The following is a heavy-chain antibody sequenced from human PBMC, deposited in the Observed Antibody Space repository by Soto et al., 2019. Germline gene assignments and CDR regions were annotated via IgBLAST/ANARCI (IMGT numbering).Heavy chain of an antibody. CDR3: ARSKPAIVGGPGRTVDI. Sequence: EVQLLESGGGLVQPGGSLRLSCAASGFTLSSYAVSWVRQAPGKGLKWVSAFSGSFSTTYLADSVRGRFAISSDRSKNMLYLEMNNLRAEDTALFFCARSKPAIVGGPGRTVDIWGQGTMVTVSS. V-gene: IGHV3-23*01. CDR1: GFTLSSYA. J-gene: IGHJ3*02. D-gene: IGHD1-26*01. CDR2: FSGSFSTT.